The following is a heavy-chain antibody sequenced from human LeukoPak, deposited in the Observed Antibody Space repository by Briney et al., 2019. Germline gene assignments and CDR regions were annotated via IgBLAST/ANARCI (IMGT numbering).Heavy chain of an antibody. D-gene: IGHD5-18*01. CDR1: GGSISSYY. V-gene: IGHV4-59*01. J-gene: IGHJ4*02. CDR2: IYYSGST. Sequence: SEALSLTCTVSGGSISSYYWSWIWQPPGKGLEWIGYIYYSGSTNYNPSLKSRVTISVDTSKNQFSLKLSSVTAADTAVYYCARVGYSYGYRALDYWGQGTLVTVSS. CDR3: ARVGYSYGYRALDY.